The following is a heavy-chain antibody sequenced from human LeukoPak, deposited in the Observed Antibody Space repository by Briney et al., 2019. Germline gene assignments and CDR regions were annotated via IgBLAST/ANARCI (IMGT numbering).Heavy chain of an antibody. CDR2: ISGSGGST. CDR1: GFTFSSYA. D-gene: IGHD3-3*01. J-gene: IGHJ6*02. V-gene: IGHV3-23*01. Sequence: GGSLRLSCAASGFTFSSYAMSWVRQAPGKGLEWVSAISGSGGSTYYADSVKGWFAISRDNSKNTLYLQMNSLRAEDTAVYYCAKDRVLRFLEWYYGMDVWGQGTTVTVSS. CDR3: AKDRVLRFLEWYYGMDV.